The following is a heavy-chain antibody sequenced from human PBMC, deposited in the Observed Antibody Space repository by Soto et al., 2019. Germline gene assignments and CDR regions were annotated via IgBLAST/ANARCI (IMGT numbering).Heavy chain of an antibody. CDR3: ARDRDFDY. V-gene: IGHV3-21*01. Sequence: GGSLRLSCAASGFTFSSYSMNWVRQAPGKGLEWVSCISGSSSCIYYADSVKGRFTISRDNAKNSVYLQMNSLRAEDTAVYYCARDRDFDYWGQGT. J-gene: IGHJ4*02. D-gene: IGHD3-10*01. CDR2: ISGSSSCI. CDR1: GFTFSSYS.